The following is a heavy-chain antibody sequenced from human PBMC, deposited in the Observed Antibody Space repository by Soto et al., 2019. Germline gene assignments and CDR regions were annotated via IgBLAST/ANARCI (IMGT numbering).Heavy chain of an antibody. CDR1: GFTFSSYS. CDR2: ISSSSSTI. CDR3: AKDRRRVVVAATRVDLAFDI. V-gene: IGHV3-48*01. Sequence: PGGSLRFSCAASGFTFSSYSMNWVRQAPGKGLEWVSYISSSSSTIYYADSVKGRFTISRDNSKNTLYLQMNSLRAEDTAVYYCAKDRRRVVVAATRVDLAFDIWGQGTMVPVSS. J-gene: IGHJ3*02. D-gene: IGHD2-15*01.